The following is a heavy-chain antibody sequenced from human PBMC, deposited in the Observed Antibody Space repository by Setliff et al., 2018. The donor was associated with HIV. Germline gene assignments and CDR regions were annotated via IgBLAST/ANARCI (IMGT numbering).Heavy chain of an antibody. V-gene: IGHV4-31*03. J-gene: IGHJ4*02. Sequence: LSLTCTVSGGSMSSGDYYWSWVRQHPGKGLEWIGYIYYSGSTYYNPSLKSRVSLSVDTSKNQFSLRLSSMTAADTALYYCARASKQDLLWFGFFDYWGQGTLVTVSS. CDR1: GGSMSSGDYY. CDR3: ARASKQDLLWFGFFDY. D-gene: IGHD3-10*01. CDR2: IYYSGST.